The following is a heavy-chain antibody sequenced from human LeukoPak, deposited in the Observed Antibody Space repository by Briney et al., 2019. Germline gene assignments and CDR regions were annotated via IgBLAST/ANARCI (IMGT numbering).Heavy chain of an antibody. Sequence: PGGSLRLSCVGSGFTFSSYAMSWFRQAPGKGLEWVSSIVGSGYTTYYADSVKGRSTISRDNSKNTVYLQMNSLRAEDTAVYYCALLGLNWGQGTLVTVSS. CDR1: GFTFSSYA. CDR3: ALLGLN. CDR2: IVGSGYTT. D-gene: IGHD2-15*01. J-gene: IGHJ4*02. V-gene: IGHV3-23*01.